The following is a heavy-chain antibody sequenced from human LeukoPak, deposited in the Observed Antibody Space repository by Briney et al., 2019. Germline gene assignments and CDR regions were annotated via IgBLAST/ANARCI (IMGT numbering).Heavy chain of an antibody. CDR3: ARDPHSSTYGDYANDNWFDP. D-gene: IGHD4-17*01. Sequence: GASVKVSCKASGGTFSSYAISWVRQAPGQGLEWMGGIIPIFGTANYAQQFQGRVTITADESTSTAYMELSSLRSEDTAVYYCARDPHSSTYGDYANDNWFDPWGQGTLVTVSS. CDR1: GGTFSSYA. V-gene: IGHV1-69*13. CDR2: IIPIFGTA. J-gene: IGHJ5*02.